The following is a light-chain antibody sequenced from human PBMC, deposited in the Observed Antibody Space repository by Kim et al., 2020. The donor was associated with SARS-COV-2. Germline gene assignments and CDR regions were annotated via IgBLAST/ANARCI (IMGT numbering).Light chain of an antibody. CDR2: DVN. CDR1: SSDVGGYDN. V-gene: IGLV2-11*01. CDR3: CSYAGSPPYV. J-gene: IGLJ1*01. Sequence: QSALTQPRSVSGSPGQSVTISCTGTSSDVGGYDNVSWYQQHPGKAPKLMIFDVNERPSGVPDRFSGSKSGNTASLTISGLQAEDEADYYCCSYAGSPPYVFGSGTKVTVL.